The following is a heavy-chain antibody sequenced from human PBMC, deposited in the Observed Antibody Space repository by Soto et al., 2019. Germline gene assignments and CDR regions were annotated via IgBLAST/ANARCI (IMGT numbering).Heavy chain of an antibody. CDR2: IATYNSNR. J-gene: IGHJ5*02. CDR1: GDTFTNFG. Sequence: ASVKVSCKTSGDTFTNFGLSWVRQAPGQGLEWMGWIATYNSNRNLAQKFQGRLTLTTDTSTSTAYMELKSLGYDDTAVYYCARVVRGVVNWFDPWGQGTLVTVSS. D-gene: IGHD3-10*01. V-gene: IGHV1-18*01. CDR3: ARVVRGVVNWFDP.